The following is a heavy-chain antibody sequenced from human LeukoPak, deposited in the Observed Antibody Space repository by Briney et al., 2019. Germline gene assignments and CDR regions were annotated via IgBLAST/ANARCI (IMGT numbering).Heavy chain of an antibody. V-gene: IGHV4-39*07. CDR1: GGSISSSSYY. CDR2: IYYSGST. CDR3: ATMRTVAGTPPFDY. D-gene: IGHD6-19*01. J-gene: IGHJ4*02. Sequence: SETLSLTCTVSGGSISSSSYYWGWIRQPPGKGLEWIGSIYYSGSTYYNPSLKSRVTISVDTSKNQFSLKPSSVTAADTAVYYCATMRTVAGTPPFDYWGQGTLVTVSS.